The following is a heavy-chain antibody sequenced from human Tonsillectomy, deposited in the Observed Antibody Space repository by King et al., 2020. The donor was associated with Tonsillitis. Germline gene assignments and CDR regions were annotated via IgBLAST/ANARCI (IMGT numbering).Heavy chain of an antibody. CDR2: MSDYNGKT. V-gene: IGHV1-18*04. J-gene: IGHJ4*02. CDR3: ARAREDYYDSSGYDY. D-gene: IGHD3-22*01. Sequence: QLVQSGAEVKKPGASVKVSCKASGYTFTSYGISWVRQAPGQGLEWMGGMSDYNGKTNYAQKLQGRVTMTTDTSTSTAYMELRSLRSDDTAVYYCARAREDYYDSSGYDYWGQGTLVTVSS. CDR1: GYTFTSYG.